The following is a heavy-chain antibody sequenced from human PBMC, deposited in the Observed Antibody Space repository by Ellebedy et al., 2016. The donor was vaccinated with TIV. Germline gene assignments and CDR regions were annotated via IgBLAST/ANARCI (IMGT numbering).Heavy chain of an antibody. CDR2: MYNSGNA. J-gene: IGHJ4*02. CDR1: GGSISSYY. CDR3: ARGIYGSGSVDY. Sequence: SETLSLTCTVSGGSISSYYWSWIRQPPGKGLEWIGYMYNSGNANYNPSLKSRVTISVDKSKNQFSLRLSSVTAADTAVYFCARGIYGSGSVDYWGQGTLVTVSS. D-gene: IGHD3-10*01. V-gene: IGHV4-59*12.